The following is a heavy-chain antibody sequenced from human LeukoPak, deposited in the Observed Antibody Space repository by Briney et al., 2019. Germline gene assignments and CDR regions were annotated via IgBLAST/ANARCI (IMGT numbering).Heavy chain of an antibody. CDR2: IIPIFGTA. CDR3: ARVLAARPS. V-gene: IGHV1-69*05. Sequence: SVKVSCKASGYTFTGYYMHWVRQAPGQGLEWMGGIIPIFGTANYAQKFQGRVTITTDESTSTAYMELSSLRSEDTAVYYCARVLAARPSWGQGTLVTVSS. J-gene: IGHJ4*02. CDR1: GYTFTGYY. D-gene: IGHD6-6*01.